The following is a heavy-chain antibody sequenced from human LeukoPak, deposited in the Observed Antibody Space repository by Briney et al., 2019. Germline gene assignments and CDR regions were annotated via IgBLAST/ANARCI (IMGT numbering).Heavy chain of an antibody. CDR1: GFTFSSYA. D-gene: IGHD3-9*01. V-gene: IGHV3-9*01. CDR3: AKSYSDWAFDY. CDR2: ISWNSGSI. Sequence: GGSLRLSCAASGFTFSSYAMHWVRQAPGKGLEWVSGISWNSGSIGYADSVKGRFTISRDNAKNSLYLQMNSLRAEDTALYYCAKSYSDWAFDYWGQGTLVTVSS. J-gene: IGHJ4*02.